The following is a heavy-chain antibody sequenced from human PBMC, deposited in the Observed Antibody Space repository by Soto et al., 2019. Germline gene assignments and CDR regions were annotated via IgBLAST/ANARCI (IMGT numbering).Heavy chain of an antibody. V-gene: IGHV3-21*01. Sequence: GGSLRLSCAASGFTFTRYSMNWVRQAPGKGLEWVSSISSTTNYIYYADSMKGRFTVSRDNAKNSVYLEMNSLSAEDTALYYCARESEDLTSNFDYRGQGTLVTVSS. CDR3: ARESEDLTSNFDY. CDR1: GFTFTRYS. CDR2: ISSTTNYI. J-gene: IGHJ4*02.